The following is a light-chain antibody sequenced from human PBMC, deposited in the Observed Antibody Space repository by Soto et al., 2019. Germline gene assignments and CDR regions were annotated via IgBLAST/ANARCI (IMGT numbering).Light chain of an antibody. CDR1: QDISNY. Sequence: DIQMTQSPSSLSASLGDRVTISCQASQDISNYLNWYQQKPGKAPKLLIYDASNLATGVPSRFSGSGSGTDFTFTISSLQPEDIATYYCQQYNNFSYTFGQGTKLEIK. V-gene: IGKV1-33*01. CDR2: DAS. CDR3: QQYNNFSYT. J-gene: IGKJ2*01.